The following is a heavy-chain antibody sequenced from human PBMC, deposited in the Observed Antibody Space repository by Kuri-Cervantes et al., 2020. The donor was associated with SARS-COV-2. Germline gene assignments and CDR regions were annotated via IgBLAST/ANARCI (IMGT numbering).Heavy chain of an antibody. CDR2: IYHSGST. V-gene: IGHV4-39*07. CDR3: ARRGAGSSSAAFDI. CDR1: GGSISSGSYY. D-gene: IGHD6-6*01. Sequence: SDTLCLTCTVSGGSISSGSYYWGWIRQPPGKGLGWIGSIYHSGSTYYNPSLKSRVTISVDTSKNHISLKLSSETAADTAVYYCARRGAGSSSAAFDIWGQGTMVTVSS. J-gene: IGHJ3*02.